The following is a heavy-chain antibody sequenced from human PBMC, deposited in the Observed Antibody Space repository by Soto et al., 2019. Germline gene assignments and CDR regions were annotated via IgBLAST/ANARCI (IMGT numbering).Heavy chain of an antibody. Sequence: QVQLQESGPGLVKPSQTLSLTCTVSGGSISSGGYYWSWIRQHPGKGLEWIGYIYYSGSTYYNPSPKSRVTISIDTSKDQFSLKPSTVTAADTAVYYCARVTTVTYYFAYWGQGTLVTVSS. CDR3: ARVTTVTYYFAY. D-gene: IGHD4-17*01. CDR2: IYYSGST. J-gene: IGHJ4*02. CDR1: GGSISSGGYY. V-gene: IGHV4-31*03.